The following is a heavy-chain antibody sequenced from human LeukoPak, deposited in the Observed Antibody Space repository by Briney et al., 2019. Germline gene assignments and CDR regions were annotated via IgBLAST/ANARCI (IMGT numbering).Heavy chain of an antibody. Sequence: GGSLRLSCSASGFTFSSYTMHWVRQAPGKGLEYVSAISSNGGSTYYADSVKGRFTISRDNSKNTLYLQMSSLRAEDTAVYYCVKEDSSSWYGNWFDPWGQGTLVTVSS. CDR1: GFTFSSYT. J-gene: IGHJ5*02. CDR3: VKEDSSSWYGNWFDP. D-gene: IGHD6-13*01. CDR2: ISSNGGST. V-gene: IGHV3-64D*06.